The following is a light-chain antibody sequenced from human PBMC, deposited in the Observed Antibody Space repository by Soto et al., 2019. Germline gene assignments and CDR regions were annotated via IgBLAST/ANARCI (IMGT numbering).Light chain of an antibody. CDR1: QSLSGSY. Sequence: DIVLTQSPGILSLSPGERATLSCRASQSLSGSYLAWYQQKPGQAPSLLIYGATSRATVVPDRFSGSGSGPDFSLTISRLEPEDFAVYFCQQSGSSPCTFGQGTKVEIK. CDR2: GAT. J-gene: IGKJ1*01. V-gene: IGKV3-20*01. CDR3: QQSGSSPCT.